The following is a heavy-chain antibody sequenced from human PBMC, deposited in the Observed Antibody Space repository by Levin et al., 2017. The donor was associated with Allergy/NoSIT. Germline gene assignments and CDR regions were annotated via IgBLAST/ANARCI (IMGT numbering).Heavy chain of an antibody. CDR3: AKDLESGYSYGYDDGAREY. CDR2: ISYDGSSE. J-gene: IGHJ4*02. CDR1: GFTFSRYS. Sequence: RAGGSLRLSCAASGFTFSRYSMHWVRQAPGKGLEWVAVISYDGSSEYYADSVKGRFTISRDNSMNTLYLQMNSLRADDTAVYYCAKDLESGYSYGYDDGAREYWGQGTLVTVSS. V-gene: IGHV3-30-3*01. D-gene: IGHD5-18*01.